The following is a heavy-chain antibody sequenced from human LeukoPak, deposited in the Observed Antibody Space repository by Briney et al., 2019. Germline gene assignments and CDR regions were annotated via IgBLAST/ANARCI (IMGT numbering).Heavy chain of an antibody. V-gene: IGHV4-38-2*01. J-gene: IGHJ5*02. CDR1: GYSISSGYY. Sequence: SENLSLTCAVSGYSISSGYYWGWIRQPPGKGLEWIGSIYHSGSTYYNPSLKSRVTISVDTSKNQFSLKLSSVTAADTAVYYCARYWFDPWGQGTLVTVSS. CDR2: IYHSGST. CDR3: ARYWFDP.